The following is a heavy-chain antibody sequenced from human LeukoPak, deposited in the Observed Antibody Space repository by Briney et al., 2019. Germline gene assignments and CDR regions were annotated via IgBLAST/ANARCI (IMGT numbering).Heavy chain of an antibody. V-gene: IGHV4-59*01. CDR2: IYYSGST. CDR3: ARDRLLEWPHYYYYYYGMDV. J-gene: IGHJ6*02. Sequence: PSETLSLTCTVSGGSISSYYWSWIRQPPGKGLEWIGYIYYSGSTNYNPSLKSRVTISVDTSKNQFSLKLSSVTAADTAVYYCARDRLLEWPHYYYYYYGMDVWGQGTTVTVSS. D-gene: IGHD3-3*01. CDR1: GGSISSYY.